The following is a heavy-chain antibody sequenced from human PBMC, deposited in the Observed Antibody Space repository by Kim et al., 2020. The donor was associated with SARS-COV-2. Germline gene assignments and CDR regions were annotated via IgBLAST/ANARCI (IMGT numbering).Heavy chain of an antibody. CDR3: ARGSATGGMDV. CDR2: T. D-gene: IGHD5-12*01. V-gene: IGHV5-51*01. J-gene: IGHJ6*02. Sequence: TRYSPSFQGQVTISADKSIRTAYLQWSSLKASDTAMYYCARGSATGGMDVWGQGTTVTVSS.